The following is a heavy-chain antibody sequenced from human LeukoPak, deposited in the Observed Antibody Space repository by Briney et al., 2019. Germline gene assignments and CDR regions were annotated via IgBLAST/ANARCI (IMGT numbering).Heavy chain of an antibody. J-gene: IGHJ4*02. CDR3: ARDRGYDILTGYYTARTDY. CDR2: ISAYNGNT. Sequence: ASVKVSCKASGYTLTSYGISWVRQAPGQGLEWMGWISAYNGNTNYAQKLQGRVTMTTDTSTSTAYMELRSLRSDDTAVYYCARDRGYDILTGYYTARTDYWGQGTLVTVSS. CDR1: GYTLTSYG. D-gene: IGHD3-9*01. V-gene: IGHV1-18*04.